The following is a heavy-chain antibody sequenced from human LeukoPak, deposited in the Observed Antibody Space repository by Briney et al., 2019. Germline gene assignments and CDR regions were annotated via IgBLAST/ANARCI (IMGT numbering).Heavy chain of an antibody. V-gene: IGHV3-53*01. CDR2: IYSNGNG. J-gene: IGHJ4*02. Sequence: GGSLRLSCAASGFTVSSNFMSWVRQTPGKGLEWVSIIYSNGNGYYAASVEGRFTISRDNSKNTMYLQMNSLRAEDTAVYYCAKSSYYDSSGYYREYYFDFWGQGTLVTVSS. CDR3: AKSSYYDSSGYYREYYFDF. D-gene: IGHD3-22*01. CDR1: GFTVSSNF.